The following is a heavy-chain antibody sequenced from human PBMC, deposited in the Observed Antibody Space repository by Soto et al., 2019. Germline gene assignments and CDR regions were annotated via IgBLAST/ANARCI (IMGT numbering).Heavy chain of an antibody. CDR2: ISGGGGST. V-gene: IGHV3-23*01. D-gene: IGHD3-9*01. Sequence: EVQLLESGGGFVQPGESLRLSCVASGFTFSLSAMSWVRQAPGRGREWVSSISGGGGSTEYTDSVKGRFTISRDNSKDTVHLQMNSLRAEDTAVYYCAKGPEYDILTGCDYWGQGALVTVSS. CDR1: GFTFSLSA. CDR3: AKGPEYDILTGCDY. J-gene: IGHJ4*02.